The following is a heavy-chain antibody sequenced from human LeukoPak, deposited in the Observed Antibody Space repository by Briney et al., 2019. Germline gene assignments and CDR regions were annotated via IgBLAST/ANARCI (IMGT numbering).Heavy chain of an antibody. V-gene: IGHV1-2*02. J-gene: IGHJ5*02. CDR3: AREGAAAEDVNWFDP. CDR2: INPNSGNT. CDR1: GYTFTGYY. D-gene: IGHD6-25*01. Sequence: SVKVSCKASGYTFTGYYMHWVRQAPGQGLEWMGWINPNSGNTHYTQKFQDRVTMTRDTSISTAYLELSSLESDDTAIYYCAREGAAAEDVNWFDPWGQGTLVTVSS.